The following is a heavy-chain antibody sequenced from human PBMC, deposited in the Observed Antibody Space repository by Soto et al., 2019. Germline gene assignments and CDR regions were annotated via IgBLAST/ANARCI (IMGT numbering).Heavy chain of an antibody. J-gene: IGHJ4*02. D-gene: IGHD2-21*01. Sequence: QITLRESGPSLVRPTQTLTLTCSCSGFSVSADAVGVGWFRQPPGKAPEWLAIVYWDDDKRYSPSLKSRLTITXDXXRNHVFLTMTDVDPEDTATYFCAHSRRRASCRGENCYHFDSWGQGTLVTVSS. CDR3: AHSRRRASCRGENCYHFDS. CDR1: GFSVSADAVG. V-gene: IGHV2-5*02. CDR2: VYWDDDK.